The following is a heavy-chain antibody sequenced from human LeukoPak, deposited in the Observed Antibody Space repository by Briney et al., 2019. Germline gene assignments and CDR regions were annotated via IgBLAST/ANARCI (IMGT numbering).Heavy chain of an antibody. D-gene: IGHD3-16*01. J-gene: IGHJ2*01. V-gene: IGHV3-48*03. CDR3: ARGDWYFNF. CDR1: GFNFNTAE. Sequence: GGSLRLSCAATGFNFNTAEMNWVRQAPGKAPECVSYISRTGSTIFYADSMKGRFFVSRDNAKNLLYLQMTSLRVEDTAIYYCARGDWYFNFWGRGALVTVSS. CDR2: ISRTGSTI.